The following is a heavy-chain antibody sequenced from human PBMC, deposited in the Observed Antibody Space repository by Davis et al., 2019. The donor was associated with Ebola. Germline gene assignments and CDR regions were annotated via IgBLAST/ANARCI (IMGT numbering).Heavy chain of an antibody. D-gene: IGHD2-21*02. CDR3: AKESASCGGDCYSLSDF. V-gene: IGHV3-23*01. J-gene: IGHJ4*02. Sequence: PGGSLRLSCAASGFTFSNYAMSWVRQAPGKGLEWVSGISGSVGNTYYADSVKGRFTISRDNSKNTLYLQMNSLRADDTAVYYCAKESASCGGDCYSLSDFWGQGTLVTVSS. CDR1: GFTFSNYA. CDR2: ISGSVGNT.